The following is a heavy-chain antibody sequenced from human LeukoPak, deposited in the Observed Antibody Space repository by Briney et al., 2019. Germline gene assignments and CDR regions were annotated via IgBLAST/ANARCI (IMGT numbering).Heavy chain of an antibody. CDR1: GYTLTELS. Sequence: ASVKVSCKVSGYTLTELSMHWVRQAPGKGLEWMGGFDPEDGETIYAQKFQGRVTMTEDTSTDTAYMELSSLRSEDTAVYYCATGKLGATKYYFDYWGQGTLVTVSS. J-gene: IGHJ4*02. D-gene: IGHD1-26*01. V-gene: IGHV1-24*01. CDR3: ATGKLGATKYYFDY. CDR2: FDPEDGET.